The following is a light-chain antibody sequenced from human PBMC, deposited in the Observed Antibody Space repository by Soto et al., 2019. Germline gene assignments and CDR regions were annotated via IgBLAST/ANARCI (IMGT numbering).Light chain of an antibody. J-gene: IGKJ1*01. V-gene: IGKV1-5*03. CDR3: QQYNGFWT. Sequence: DIQMTQSPSTLSASVGDRVTITCRASQSISGSLAWYQQKPGKAPKLLIYEASNLKSGDPSRFSGSGSGTEYTPPISSAQADDFASYYCQQYNGFWTFGQGTKVEIK. CDR2: EAS. CDR1: QSISGS.